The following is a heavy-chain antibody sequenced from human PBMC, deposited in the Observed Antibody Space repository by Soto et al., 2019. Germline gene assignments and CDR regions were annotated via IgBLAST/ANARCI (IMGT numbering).Heavy chain of an antibody. J-gene: IGHJ6*02. CDR3: TTDPYWYDFWSRSHYGMDV. CDR2: IKSKTDGGTT. CDR1: GFTFSNAW. Sequence: EVQLVESGGGLVKPGGSLRLSCAASGFTFSNAWMNWVRQAPGKGLEWVGRIKSKTDGGTTDYAAPVKGRCTISRDDSKNTLYLQMNSLKTEDTAVYYCTTDPYWYDFWSRSHYGMDVWGQGTTVTVSS. V-gene: IGHV3-15*07. D-gene: IGHD3-3*01.